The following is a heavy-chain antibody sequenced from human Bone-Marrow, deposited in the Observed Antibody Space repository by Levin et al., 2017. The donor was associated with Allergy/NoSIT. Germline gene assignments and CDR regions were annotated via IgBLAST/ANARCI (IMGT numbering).Heavy chain of an antibody. CDR2: ITRDSTDM. J-gene: IGHJ3*02. CDR3: ARDEVMSATGDTFDI. CDR1: GFTFSSYT. Sequence: GGSLRLSCAASGFTFSSYTMNWVRQTPGKGLEWVSTITRDSTDMYYADSVKGRFTISRDNAKNSLYLQMNSLRAEDTAIYYCARDEVMSATGDTFDIWGQGTMVTVSS. D-gene: IGHD1-14*01. V-gene: IGHV3-21*01.